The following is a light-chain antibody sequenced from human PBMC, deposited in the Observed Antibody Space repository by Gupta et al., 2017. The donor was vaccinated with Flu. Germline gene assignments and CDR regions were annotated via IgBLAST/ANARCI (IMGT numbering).Light chain of an antibody. J-gene: IGKJ1*01. V-gene: IGKV1-27*01. CDR2: AAS. Sequence: DIQRTQSPSSLSASVGDRVTITCRASQGISNYLAWYQQKPGRGPKLLIYAASTLQSGVPSRFSGSGSGTDYTLTISSLQPEDVAIYYCQNENSFARTFGQGTKVEIK. CDR1: QGISNY. CDR3: QNENSFART.